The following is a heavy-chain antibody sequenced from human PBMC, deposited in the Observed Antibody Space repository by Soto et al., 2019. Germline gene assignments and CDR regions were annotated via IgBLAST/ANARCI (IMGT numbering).Heavy chain of an antibody. CDR1: GGTSGSQT. D-gene: IGHD6-19*01. CDR3: ARSPTRGWWGGFDY. V-gene: IGHV1-69*08. CDR2: IIPMLGTA. Sequence: QVQLVQSGAEVKKPGSSVRVSCKASGGTSGSQTFSWVRQAPGQGLQWMGRIIPMLGTADYAQMFQGRVTXTADKSASTAYMQLSNLRSEDPAVYSCARSPTRGWWGGFDYWGQGTLVTVSS. J-gene: IGHJ4*02.